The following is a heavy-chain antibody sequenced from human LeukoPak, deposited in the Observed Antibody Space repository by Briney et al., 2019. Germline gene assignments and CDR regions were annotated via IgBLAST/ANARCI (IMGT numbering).Heavy chain of an antibody. J-gene: IGHJ4*02. CDR3: GSYASGYNWLKV. Sequence: ASVKVSCKASGHTFTAYYIHWVRQASGQGLEWMGWIHPGTGDTNYAQKFQGRVTVSRDTSISTAYMELSRLRSDDTAVYYCGSYASGYNWLKVWGQGTPVTVSS. D-gene: IGHD3-10*01. CDR2: IHPGTGDT. V-gene: IGHV1-2*02. CDR1: GHTFTAYY.